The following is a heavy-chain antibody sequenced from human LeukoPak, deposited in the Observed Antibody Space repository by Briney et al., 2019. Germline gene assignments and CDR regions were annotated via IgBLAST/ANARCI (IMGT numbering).Heavy chain of an antibody. D-gene: IGHD3-22*01. CDR1: GFTFSSYA. Sequence: GGSLRLSCAASGFTFSSYAMSWVRQAPGKGLEWVSLISGSGGSTYYADSVNGRFTISRDNSKNTLYLQMNSLRAEDTAVYYCAKDQSDYYDNSGYDPFDYWGQGTLVTVSS. CDR3: AKDQSDYYDNSGYDPFDY. CDR2: ISGSGGST. J-gene: IGHJ4*02. V-gene: IGHV3-23*01.